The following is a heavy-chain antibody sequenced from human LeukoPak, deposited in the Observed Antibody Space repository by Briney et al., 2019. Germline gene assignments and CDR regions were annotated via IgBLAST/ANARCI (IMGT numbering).Heavy chain of an antibody. D-gene: IGHD6-6*01. Sequence: PSETLSLTCTVSGGSISSYYWSWIRQPPGKGLEWIGYIYYSGSTNYNPSLKSRVTISIDTSKNQFSLNLSSVTAADTAVYYCARWQLVEGWFDPWGQGTLVTVSS. CDR2: IYYSGST. CDR3: ARWQLVEGWFDP. CDR1: GGSISSYY. J-gene: IGHJ5*02. V-gene: IGHV4-59*08.